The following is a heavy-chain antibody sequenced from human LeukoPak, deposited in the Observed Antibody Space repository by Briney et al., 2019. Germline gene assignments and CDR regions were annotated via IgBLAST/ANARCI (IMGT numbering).Heavy chain of an antibody. D-gene: IGHD4-17*01. J-gene: IGHJ2*01. Sequence: GGSLRLSCAASGFTFSSYGMHWVRQAPGKGLEWVAVISYDGSNKYYADSVKGRFTISRDNSKNTLYLQMNSLRAEDTAVYYCAKDGMGYGDYVGYFDLWGRGTLVTVSS. V-gene: IGHV3-30*18. CDR3: AKDGMGYGDYVGYFDL. CDR2: ISYDGSNK. CDR1: GFTFSSYG.